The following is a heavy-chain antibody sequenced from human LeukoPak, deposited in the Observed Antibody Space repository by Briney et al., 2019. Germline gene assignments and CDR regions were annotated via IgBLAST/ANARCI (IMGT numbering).Heavy chain of an antibody. CDR2: IYYSGTT. CDR3: ASYGSGNYRFFDS. Sequence: PSETLSLTCTVSGGSISSSSYYWGWIRQPPGKGLEWIGSIYYSGTTFYNPSLKSRLTMSVDTSRDQFSLKLSSVTAADTAVYYCASYGSGNYRFFDSWGQGTLVTVSS. J-gene: IGHJ4*02. D-gene: IGHD3-10*01. CDR1: GGSISSSSYY. V-gene: IGHV4-39*01.